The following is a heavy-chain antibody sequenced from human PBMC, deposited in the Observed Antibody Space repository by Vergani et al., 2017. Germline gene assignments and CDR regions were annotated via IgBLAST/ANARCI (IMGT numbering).Heavy chain of an antibody. CDR3: AKDMVGWLHQTNWFDP. V-gene: IGHV3-9*01. CDR1: GFTFDDYA. D-gene: IGHD5-12*01. CDR2: ISWNSGSI. Sequence: EVQLVESGGGLVQPGRSLRLSCAVSGFTFDDYAMHWVRQAPGKGLEWVSGISWNSGSIGYADSVKGRFTISRDNAKNSLYLQMNSLRAEDTALYYCAKDMVGWLHQTNWFDPWGQGTLVTVSS. J-gene: IGHJ5*02.